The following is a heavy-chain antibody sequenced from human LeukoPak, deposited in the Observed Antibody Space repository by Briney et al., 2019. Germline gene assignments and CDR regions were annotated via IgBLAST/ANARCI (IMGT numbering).Heavy chain of an antibody. J-gene: IGHJ5*02. D-gene: IGHD3-16*01. CDR1: GGSISSYY. Sequence: SETLSLTSTVSGGSISSYYWNWIRQPPGKGLEWIGDIDYRGSTNYNPSLKSRVTISVDTSKNQFSLKLSSVTAADTAVYYCARKTSRSGAYTTWGQGTLVTVSS. CDR3: ARKTSRSGAYTT. CDR2: IDYRGST. V-gene: IGHV4-59*01.